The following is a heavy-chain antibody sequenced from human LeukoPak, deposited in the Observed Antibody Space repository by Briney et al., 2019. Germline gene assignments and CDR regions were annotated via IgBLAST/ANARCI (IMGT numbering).Heavy chain of an antibody. J-gene: IGHJ3*02. CDR3: AMRIAAAGTGFGAFDI. V-gene: IGHV1-18*01. CDR1: GYTFTSYG. Sequence: GASVKVSCKASGYTFTSYGISWVRQAPGQGLEWMGWISAYNGNTNYAQKLQGRVTMTEDTSTDTAYMELSSLRSEDTAVYYCAMRIAAAGTGFGAFDIWGQGTMVTVSS. D-gene: IGHD6-13*01. CDR2: ISAYNGNT.